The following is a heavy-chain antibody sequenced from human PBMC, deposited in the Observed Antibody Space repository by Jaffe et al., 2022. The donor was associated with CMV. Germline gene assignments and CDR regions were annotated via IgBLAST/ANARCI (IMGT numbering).Heavy chain of an antibody. V-gene: IGHV3-23*04. CDR3: AKEDPYYDILTGSRGEGFDY. CDR1: GFTFSSYA. Sequence: EVQLVESGGGLVQPGGSLRLSCAASGFTFSSYAMSWVRQAPGKGLEWVSAISGSGGSTYYADSVKGRFTISRDNSKNTLYLQMNSLRAEDTAVYYCAKEDPYYDILTGSRGEGFDYWGQGTLVTVSS. D-gene: IGHD3-9*01. CDR2: ISGSGGST. J-gene: IGHJ4*02.